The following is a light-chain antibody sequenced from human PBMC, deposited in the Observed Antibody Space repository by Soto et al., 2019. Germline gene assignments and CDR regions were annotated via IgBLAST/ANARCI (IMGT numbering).Light chain of an antibody. CDR1: TSDIGGYNY. CDR3: YSYTGSATVI. V-gene: IGLV2-14*01. CDR2: EVR. Sequence: QSVLTQPASVSGSPGQSITISCTGTTSDIGGYNYVSWYQQYPGKAPKLIIYEVRNRPSGVSNRFSASKSGNTASLTISGLHAEDEAVYYCYSYTGSATVIFGGGTKLTVL. J-gene: IGLJ2*01.